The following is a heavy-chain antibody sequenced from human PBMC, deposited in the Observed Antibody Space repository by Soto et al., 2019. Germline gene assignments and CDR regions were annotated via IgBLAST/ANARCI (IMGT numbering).Heavy chain of an antibody. V-gene: IGHV4-59*10. CDR2: IYTSGST. CDR1: GGSFSGYY. Sequence: SETLSLTCAVYGGSFSGYYLSWIRQPAGKGLEWIGRIYTSGSTNYNPSLKSRVTMSVDTSKNQFSLKLSSVTAADTAVYYCAITGSGYDSDYYYGMDVWGQGTTVTVYS. D-gene: IGHD5-12*01. CDR3: AITGSGYDSDYYYGMDV. J-gene: IGHJ6*02.